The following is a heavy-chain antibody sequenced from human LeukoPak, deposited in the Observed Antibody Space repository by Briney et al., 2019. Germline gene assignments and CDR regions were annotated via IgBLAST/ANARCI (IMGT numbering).Heavy chain of an antibody. J-gene: IGHJ4*02. Sequence: GGSLRLSCAASGFTFSSYSMNWVRQAPGKGLEWVSSISSSSSYIYYADSVKGRFTISRDNAKNSLYLQLNSLRAEDTAVYYCARDADYGDYFDYWGQGTLVTVSS. V-gene: IGHV3-21*01. CDR2: ISSSSSYI. D-gene: IGHD4-17*01. CDR1: GFTFSSYS. CDR3: ARDADYGDYFDY.